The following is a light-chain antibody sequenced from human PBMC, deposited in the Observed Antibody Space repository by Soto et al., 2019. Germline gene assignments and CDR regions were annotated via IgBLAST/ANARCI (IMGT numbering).Light chain of an antibody. CDR1: QGISSY. CDR3: QQSYSTPRT. V-gene: IGKV1-8*01. CDR2: AAS. Sequence: AIRMTQSPSSLSASTGDRVTITCRASQGISSYLAWYQHKPGRAPKLLIYAASSLQSGVPSRFSGSGSGTDFTLTISSLQPEDFATYYCQQSYSTPRTFGQGTKVDIK. J-gene: IGKJ1*01.